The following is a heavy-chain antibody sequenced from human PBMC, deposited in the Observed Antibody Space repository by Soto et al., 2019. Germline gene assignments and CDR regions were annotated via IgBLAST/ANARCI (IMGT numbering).Heavy chain of an antibody. CDR3: AKDTVTTEYYGMDV. D-gene: IGHD4-17*01. J-gene: IGHJ6*02. CDR2: ISYDGSNK. Sequence: QVQLKESGPGLVKPSGTLSLTCAVSGGSISSSHWWIWVRQPPGKGLEWVAVISYDGSNKYYADSVKGRFTISRDNSKNTLYLQMNSLRAEDTAVYYCAKDTVTTEYYGMDVWGQGTTVTVSS. V-gene: IGHV3-30*18. CDR1: GGSISSSHW.